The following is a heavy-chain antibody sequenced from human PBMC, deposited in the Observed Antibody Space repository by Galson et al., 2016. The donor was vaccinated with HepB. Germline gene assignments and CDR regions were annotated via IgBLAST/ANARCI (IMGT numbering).Heavy chain of an antibody. J-gene: IGHJ4*02. D-gene: IGHD3-3*01. CDR3: AKGPDLYYDFWSAEGCIDF. CDR2: ISGSGTTT. CDR1: GFTFNTYA. Sequence: SLRLSCAASGFTFNTYAMSWFRQVPGKGLEWVSAISGSGTTTHYAASVKGRFTISRDNSKNTLYLQMNSLRVEDTAVYYCAKGPDLYYDFWSAEGCIDFWGQGTLVTVSS. V-gene: IGHV3-23*01.